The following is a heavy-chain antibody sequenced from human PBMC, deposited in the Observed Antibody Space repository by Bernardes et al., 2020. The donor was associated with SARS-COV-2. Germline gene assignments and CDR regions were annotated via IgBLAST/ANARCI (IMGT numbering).Heavy chain of an antibody. D-gene: IGHD1-7*01. Sequence: GGSLRLSCAASGFTFSGYCMHWVRQAPGKGLVWVARIKTDGSATHYADAVKGRFTISRDNVNNNLFLQMNDLRVEDTAVYYCARGTGNYGDWDYWGQGALVSVSS. CDR1: GFTFSGYC. V-gene: IGHV3-74*01. J-gene: IGHJ4*02. CDR2: IKTDGSAT. CDR3: ARGTGNYGDWDY.